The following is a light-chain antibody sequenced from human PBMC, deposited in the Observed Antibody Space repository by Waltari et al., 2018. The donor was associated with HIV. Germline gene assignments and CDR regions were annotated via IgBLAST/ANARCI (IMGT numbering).Light chain of an antibody. CDR2: SNS. CDR1: SSNIGAGFD. Sequence: HSVLTQPPSVSGAPGQRVPISCTGSSSNIGAGFDVHWYQHLPGTAPKLLIYSNSNRPSGVPDRFSGSKSGTSASLAITGLQAEDEADYYCQSYDSSLSALFGGGTKLTVL. J-gene: IGLJ2*01. V-gene: IGLV1-40*01. CDR3: QSYDSSLSAL.